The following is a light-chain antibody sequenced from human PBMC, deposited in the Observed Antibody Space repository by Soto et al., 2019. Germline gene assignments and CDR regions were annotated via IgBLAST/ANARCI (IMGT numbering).Light chain of an antibody. CDR1: QSLSSW. V-gene: IGKV1-5*01. CDR2: DAS. CDR3: HSRA. J-gene: IGKJ5*01. Sequence: DIQMTQSPSTLSASVGDRVTITCRASQSLSSWLAWYQQKPGRAPKLLIYDASTLESGVPSRFSGSGSETEFTLTISRLQPDDFATYFCHSRAFGQGTRLEIK.